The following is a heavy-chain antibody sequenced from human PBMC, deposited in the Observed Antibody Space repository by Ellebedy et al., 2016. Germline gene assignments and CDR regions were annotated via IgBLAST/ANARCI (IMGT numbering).Heavy chain of an antibody. Sequence: GESLKISCAASGFNFGSYAMHWVRQAPGKGLEWVAAISFDETHKYFADSVRGRFSISRDNSKNTLYLQVNTLRPEDTAVYYCAKGIARGNWYFDLWGRGTLVTVSS. D-gene: IGHD6-13*01. CDR3: AKGIARGNWYFDL. V-gene: IGHV3-30*04. CDR2: ISFDETHK. J-gene: IGHJ2*01. CDR1: GFNFGSYA.